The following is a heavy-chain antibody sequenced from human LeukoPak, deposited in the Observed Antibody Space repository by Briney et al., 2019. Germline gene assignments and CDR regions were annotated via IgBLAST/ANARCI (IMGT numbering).Heavy chain of an antibody. V-gene: IGHV3-48*01. CDR1: GFTFNIYN. D-gene: IGHD2-15*01. CDR2: ISSSSGTI. J-gene: IGHJ4*02. CDR3: AKAPAEDFD. Sequence: PGGSLRLSCAASGFTFNIYNMNWVRQAPGKGLEWVSYISSSSGTIYYADSVKGRFTISRDNAKNSLYLQMNSLRAEDTAVYYCAKAPAEDFDWGQGTLVTVSS.